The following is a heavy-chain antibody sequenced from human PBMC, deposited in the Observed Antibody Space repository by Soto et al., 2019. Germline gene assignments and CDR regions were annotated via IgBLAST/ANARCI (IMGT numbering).Heavy chain of an antibody. CDR2: IWYDGSNK. CDR1: GFTFSSYG. J-gene: IGHJ4*02. V-gene: IGHV3-33*01. D-gene: IGHD6-6*01. Sequence: PGGSLRLSCAASGFTFSSYGMHWVRQAPGKGLEWVAVIWYDGSNKYYADSVKGRFTISRDNSKNTLYLQMNSLRAEDTAVYYCARDGRCSFYSSTSGYYFDYWGQGTLGTVS. CDR3: ARDGRCSFYSSTSGYYFDY.